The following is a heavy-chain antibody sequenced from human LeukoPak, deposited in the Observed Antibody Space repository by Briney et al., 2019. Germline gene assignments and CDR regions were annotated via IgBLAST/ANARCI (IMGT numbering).Heavy chain of an antibody. J-gene: IGHJ4*02. D-gene: IGHD4/OR15-4a*01. Sequence: PGGSLRLSCTVSGFTVSSNSMSWVRQAPGKGLEWVSFIYSDNTHYSDSVKGRFTISRDNSKNTLYPQMNSLRAEDTAVYYCARRAGAHSHPYDYWGQGTLVTVS. CDR3: ARRAGAHSHPYDY. CDR1: GFTVSSNS. CDR2: IYSDNT. V-gene: IGHV3-53*01.